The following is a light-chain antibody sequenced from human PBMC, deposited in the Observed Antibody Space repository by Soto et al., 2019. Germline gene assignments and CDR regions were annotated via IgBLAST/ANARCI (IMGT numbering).Light chain of an antibody. V-gene: IGKV2-30*02. CDR3: MQGTHWPRT. J-gene: IGKJ1*01. CDR2: KVY. Sequence: DIVMTQSPLSLPVTPGEAASISCRSSQSLLHKNGNNYLNWFQQRPGQSQRRLIYKVYNRDSGVPDRFSGSGSGTDFTLKIRRVEAEDVGVYYCMQGTHWPRTFGQGTKVDIK. CDR1: QSLLHKNGNNY.